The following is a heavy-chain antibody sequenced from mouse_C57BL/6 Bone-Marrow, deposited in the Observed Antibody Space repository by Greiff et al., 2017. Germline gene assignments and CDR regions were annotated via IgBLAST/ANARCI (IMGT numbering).Heavy chain of an antibody. CDR3: ARWGYYGSRGAGFAY. CDR1: GYTFTSYD. J-gene: IGHJ3*01. CDR2: IYPRDGST. D-gene: IGHD1-1*01. V-gene: IGHV1-85*01. Sequence: VQLQQSGPELVQPGASVKLSCKASGYTFTSYDINWVKQRPGQGLEWIGWIYPRDGSTKYNEKFKGKATLTVDTSSSTAYMELHSLTSEDSAVYFCARWGYYGSRGAGFAYWGQGTLVTVSA.